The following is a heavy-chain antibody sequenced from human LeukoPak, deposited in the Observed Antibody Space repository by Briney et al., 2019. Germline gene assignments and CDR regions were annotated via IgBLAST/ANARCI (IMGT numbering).Heavy chain of an antibody. Sequence: ASVKVSCKASGHTSATYAIHWVRQAPGQGLEWMGWINAGNGNIKYSQKFQGRVTITGDTSASTAYMELSSLRSEDTAVYYCARGYCSSTSCYMDVWGQGTTVT. D-gene: IGHD2-2*01. CDR2: INAGNGNI. V-gene: IGHV1-3*01. J-gene: IGHJ6*02. CDR1: GHTSATYA. CDR3: ARGYCSSTSCYMDV.